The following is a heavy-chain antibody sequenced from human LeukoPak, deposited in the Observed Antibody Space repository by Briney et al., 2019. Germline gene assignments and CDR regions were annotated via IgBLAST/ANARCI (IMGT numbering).Heavy chain of an antibody. CDR2: IRYDGSEK. Sequence: GGSLRLSCAASGFTFSSYSMHWVRQAPGKGLEWVAFIRYDGSEKYYEDSVKGRFTISRDNSKNTMYLQMNSLRAEDTAVYYCAKVPGSGSYIYYHYYYMDVWGKGTTVTISS. CDR1: GFTFSSYS. J-gene: IGHJ6*03. D-gene: IGHD3-10*01. V-gene: IGHV3-30*02. CDR3: AKVPGSGSYIYYHYYYMDV.